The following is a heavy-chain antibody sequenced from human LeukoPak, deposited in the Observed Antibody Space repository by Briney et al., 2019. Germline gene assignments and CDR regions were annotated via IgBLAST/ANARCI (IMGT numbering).Heavy chain of an antibody. V-gene: IGHV1-69*06. J-gene: IGHJ3*02. CDR2: IIPIFGTA. CDR3: ARDRQSELYYYDSSGYIHAFDI. CDR1: GGTFSGYA. Sequence: SVKVSCKASGGTFSGYAISWVRQAPGQGLEWMGGIIPIFGTANYAQRFQGRVTITADKSTSTAYMELSSLRSEDTAVYYCARDRQSELYYYDSSGYIHAFDIWGQGTMVTVSS. D-gene: IGHD3-22*01.